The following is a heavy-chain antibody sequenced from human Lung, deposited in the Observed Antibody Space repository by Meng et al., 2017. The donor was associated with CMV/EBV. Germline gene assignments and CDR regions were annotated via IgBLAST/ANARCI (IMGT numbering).Heavy chain of an antibody. CDR1: GDSITNHNW. V-gene: IGHV4-4*02. CDR2: IPHRGSS. CDR3: LRRSGGSV. D-gene: IGHD3-10*01. J-gene: IGHJ1*01. Sequence: QVQVRAAGPALVDPSETLSLTCAVSGDSITNHNWWAWVRQPPGKGLEWIGEIPHRGSSAYNPSLKSRVSMSIDKSKNQFSLKLTSVTAADTAVYHCLRRSGGSVWGQGTLVTVSS.